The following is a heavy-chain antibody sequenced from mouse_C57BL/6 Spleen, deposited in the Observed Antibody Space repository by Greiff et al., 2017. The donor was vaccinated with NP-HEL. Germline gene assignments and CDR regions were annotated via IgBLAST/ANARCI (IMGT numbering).Heavy chain of an antibody. Sequence: QVQLQQSGPELVKPGASVKISCKASGYSFTSYYIHWVKQRPGQGLEWIGWIYPGSGNTKYNEKFKGKATLTADTSSSTAYMQLSSLTSEDSAVYYCARSRDYDLYFDYWGQGTTLTVSS. J-gene: IGHJ2*01. CDR2: IYPGSGNT. V-gene: IGHV1-66*01. CDR3: ARSRDYDLYFDY. CDR1: GYSFTSYY. D-gene: IGHD2-4*01.